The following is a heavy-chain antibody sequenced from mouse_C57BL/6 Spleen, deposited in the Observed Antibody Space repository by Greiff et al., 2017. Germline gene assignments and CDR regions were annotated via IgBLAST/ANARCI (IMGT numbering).Heavy chain of an antibody. Sequence: EVKLVESGGGLVQPGGSLSLSCAASGFTFTDYYMSWVRQPPGKALEWLGFIRNKANGYTTEYSASVKGRFTISRDNSQSILYLQMNALGAEDSATYYCARYYYGSSPYFDYWGQGTTLTVSS. CDR3: ARYYYGSSPYFDY. V-gene: IGHV7-3*01. CDR2: IRNKANGYTT. D-gene: IGHD1-1*01. CDR1: GFTFTDYY. J-gene: IGHJ2*01.